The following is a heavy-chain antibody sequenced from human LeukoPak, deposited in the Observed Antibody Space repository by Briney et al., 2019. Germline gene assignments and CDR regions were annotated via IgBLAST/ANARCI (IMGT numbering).Heavy chain of an antibody. D-gene: IGHD3-22*01. J-gene: IGHJ4*02. CDR2: IYHSGST. Sequence: SETLSLTCTVSGYSISSGYYWGWIRQPPGKGLEWIGSIYHSGSTYYNPSLKSRVTISVDTSKNQFSLKLSSVTAADTAVYYCARSPATYYYGSSGYSYFDYWGQGTLVTVSS. V-gene: IGHV4-38-2*02. CDR1: GYSISSGYY. CDR3: ARSPATYYYGSSGYSYFDY.